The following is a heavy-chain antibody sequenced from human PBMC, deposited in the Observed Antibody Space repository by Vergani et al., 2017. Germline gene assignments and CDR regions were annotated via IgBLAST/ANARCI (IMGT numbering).Heavy chain of an antibody. Sequence: QVQLVESGGGVVQPGGSLTLSCAASGFTFSSYGMHWVRQAPGKGLEWVAFIRYDGSNKYYADSVKGRFTISRDNSKNTLYLQMNSLRAEDTAVYYCAKTDGXYCSSTSCYGGFDYWGQGTLVTVSS. CDR2: IRYDGSNK. J-gene: IGHJ4*02. CDR3: AKTDGXYCSSTSCYGGFDY. V-gene: IGHV3-30*02. D-gene: IGHD2-2*03. CDR1: GFTFSSYG.